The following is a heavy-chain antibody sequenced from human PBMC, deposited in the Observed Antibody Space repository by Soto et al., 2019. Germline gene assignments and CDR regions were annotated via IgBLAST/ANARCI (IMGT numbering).Heavy chain of an antibody. V-gene: IGHV3-23*01. CDR1: GFTFSSYA. J-gene: IGHJ3*02. D-gene: IGHD5-12*01. CDR2: ISGSGGST. CDR3: AKALPGYSGFFDI. Sequence: EVHLLESGGGLVQPGGSLRLSCAASGFTFSSYAMSWVRQAPGKGLEWVSLISGSGGSTYYADSVKGRFTISRDNSKNTLYLQMNSLRAEDTAVYYCAKALPGYSGFFDIWGQGTMVTVSS.